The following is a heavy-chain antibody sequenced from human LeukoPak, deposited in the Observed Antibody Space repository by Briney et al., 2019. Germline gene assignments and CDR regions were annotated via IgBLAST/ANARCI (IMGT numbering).Heavy chain of an antibody. V-gene: IGHV3-30-3*01. CDR3: ARDKGITMIRGVIYGMDV. J-gene: IGHJ6*02. D-gene: IGHD3-22*01. CDR2: ISYDGSNK. Sequence: GGSLRLSCAASGFTFSSYAMSWVRQAPGKGLEWVAVISYDGSNKYYADSVKGRFTISRDNSKNTLYLQMNSLRAEDTAVYYCARDKGITMIRGVIYGMDVWGQGTTVTVSS. CDR1: GFTFSSYA.